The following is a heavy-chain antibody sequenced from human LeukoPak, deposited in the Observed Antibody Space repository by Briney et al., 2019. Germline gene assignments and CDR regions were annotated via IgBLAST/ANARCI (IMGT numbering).Heavy chain of an antibody. Sequence: SETLSLTCTVSGASISSSSWTWIRQSPGKGLESLGFISNNGKTKYKSSFDGRVSMSLDTSKSQFSLTLSSVTAADTAVYFCARRIYSGTVRHLLYSFMDVWGKGTTVIVS. CDR1: GASISSSS. V-gene: IGHV4-59*08. CDR3: ARRIYSGTVRHLLYSFMDV. CDR2: ISNNGKT. J-gene: IGHJ6*03. D-gene: IGHD2-21*01.